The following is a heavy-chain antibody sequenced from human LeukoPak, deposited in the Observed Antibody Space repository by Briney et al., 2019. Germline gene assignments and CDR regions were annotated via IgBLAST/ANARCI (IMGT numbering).Heavy chain of an antibody. Sequence: SETLSLTCTVSGGSISSYYWSWIRQPPGKGLEWIGYIYYSGSTNCNPSLKSRVTISVDTSKNQFSLKLSSVTAADTAVYYCARMYYYDSSGYAVYYFDYWGQGTLVTVSS. V-gene: IGHV4-59*01. D-gene: IGHD3-22*01. J-gene: IGHJ4*02. CDR1: GGSISSYY. CDR3: ARMYYYDSSGYAVYYFDY. CDR2: IYYSGST.